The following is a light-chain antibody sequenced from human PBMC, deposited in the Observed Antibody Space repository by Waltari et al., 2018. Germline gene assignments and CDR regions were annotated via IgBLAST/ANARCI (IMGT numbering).Light chain of an antibody. CDR2: KAS. CDR1: QSISSW. CDR3: QHHPT. Sequence: DIQMTQSPSTLSASVEDRVTITCRASQSISSWLAWYQQKPGKAPKLLIYKASSLESWVPSRFSGSGSGTEFTLTISSLQPDDFATYYCQHHPTFGGGTKVEIK. J-gene: IGKJ4*01. V-gene: IGKV1-5*03.